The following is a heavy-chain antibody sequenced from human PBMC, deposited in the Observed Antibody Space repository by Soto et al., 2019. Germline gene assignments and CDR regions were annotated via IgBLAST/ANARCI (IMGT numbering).Heavy chain of an antibody. V-gene: IGHV6-1*01. J-gene: IGHJ4*02. CDR2: TYYRSKWYN. Sequence: SQTLSLTCAISGDSVSSNSAAWNWIRQSPSRGLEWLGRTYYRSKWYNDYPISVKGRITINPDTSKNRFSLQLNSVTPEDTAVYYCAKAGGGSYWARFDYWGQGTPVTVSS. D-gene: IGHD1-26*01. CDR3: AKAGGGSYWARFDY. CDR1: GDSVSSNSAA.